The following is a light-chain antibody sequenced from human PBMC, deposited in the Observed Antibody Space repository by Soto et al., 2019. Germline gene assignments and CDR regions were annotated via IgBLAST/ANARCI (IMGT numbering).Light chain of an antibody. J-gene: IGKJ1*01. CDR1: QSISSW. CDR2: DAS. CDR3: QQYNSYRWT. Sequence: SRMTQNPSSLSASVGDRVTITCRASQSISSWLAWYQQKPGKAPKLLIYDASSLESGVPSRFSGSGSGTEFTLTISSLQPDDFATYYCQQYNSYRWTFGQGTKV. V-gene: IGKV1-5*01.